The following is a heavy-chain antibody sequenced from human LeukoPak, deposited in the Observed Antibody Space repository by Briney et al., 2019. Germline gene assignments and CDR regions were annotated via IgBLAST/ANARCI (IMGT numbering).Heavy chain of an antibody. Sequence: PGGSLRLSCAASGFTFSSNYMSWVRQAPGKGLEWVSSISSSSSYIYYADSVKGRFTISRDNAKNSLYLQMNSLRAEDTAVYYCARGPTAPLDYWGQGTLVTVSS. V-gene: IGHV3-21*01. CDR1: GFTFSSNY. CDR3: ARGPTAPLDY. CDR2: ISSSSSYI. J-gene: IGHJ4*02. D-gene: IGHD5-18*01.